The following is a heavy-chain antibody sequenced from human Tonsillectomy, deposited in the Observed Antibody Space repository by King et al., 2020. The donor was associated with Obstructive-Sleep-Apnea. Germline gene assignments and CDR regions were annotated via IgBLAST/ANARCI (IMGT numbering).Heavy chain of an antibody. CDR1: GFTFSNYA. J-gene: IGHJ3*02. V-gene: IGHV3-23*04. CDR2: ITCSGGTA. D-gene: IGHD3-3*01. Sequence: VQLVESGGGLVQPGGSLRLSCAASGFTFSNYAMNWVRQATGKRLEWVSIITCSGGTAYYADSVKGRFTISRDNSKNTLYLEMNNLRAEDTAIYYCAKDHYDFWSGYSSSAFNIWGQGTMVSVSS. CDR3: AKDHYDFWSGYSSSAFNI.